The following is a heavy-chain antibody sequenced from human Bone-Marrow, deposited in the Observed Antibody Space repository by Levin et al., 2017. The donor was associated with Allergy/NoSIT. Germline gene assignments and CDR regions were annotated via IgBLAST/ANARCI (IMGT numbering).Heavy chain of an antibody. CDR3: ATDHGSGSYYDYYYYYGMDV. D-gene: IGHD3-10*01. CDR2: IKKKSDGGTI. J-gene: IGHJ6*02. Sequence: TGGSLRLSCTASGFIFGNAVMSWVRQAPGKGLEWVGRIKKKSDGGTIDYAAPVKGRFTISRDDSKNTLYLQMNSLKNEDTAVYYCATDHGSGSYYDYYYYYGMDVWGQGTTVTVSS. V-gene: IGHV3-15*01. CDR1: GFIFGNAV.